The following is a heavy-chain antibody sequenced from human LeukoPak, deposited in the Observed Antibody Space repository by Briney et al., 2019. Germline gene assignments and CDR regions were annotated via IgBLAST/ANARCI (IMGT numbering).Heavy chain of an antibody. J-gene: IGHJ3*02. CDR3: ARDRWFGELLTGGDAFDI. CDR1: GGSFSGYY. D-gene: IGHD3-10*01. Sequence: SETLSLTCAVYGGSFSGYYWSWIRQPPGKGLEWIGEINHSGSTYYNPSLKSRVTISVDTSKNQFSLKLSSVTAADTAVYYCARDRWFGELLTGGDAFDIWGQGTMVTVSS. V-gene: IGHV4-34*01. CDR2: INHSGST.